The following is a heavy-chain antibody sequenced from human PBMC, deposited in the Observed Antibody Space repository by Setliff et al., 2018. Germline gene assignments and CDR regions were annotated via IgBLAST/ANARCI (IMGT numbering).Heavy chain of an antibody. V-gene: IGHV4-59*04. Sequence: PSETLSLTCTVSGASINSHYWSWIRQPPGKGLEWIGSVLYSGTTFYNPSLKSPVNIFVDTSKNEFSLNLKSVTAEDTAVYFCARTGTYRYFDYWGQGTRVTVSS. J-gene: IGHJ4*02. CDR2: VLYSGTT. CDR3: ARTGTYRYFDY. D-gene: IGHD1-1*01. CDR1: GASINSHY.